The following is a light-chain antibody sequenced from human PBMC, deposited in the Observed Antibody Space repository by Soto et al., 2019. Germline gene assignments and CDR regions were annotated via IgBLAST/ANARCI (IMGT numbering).Light chain of an antibody. CDR2: DAS. CDR1: QSISSW. Sequence: DIQMTQSPSPLSASVGDRVTITCRASQSISSWLAWYQQKPGKAPKLLIYDASSLQVGVPSRFSGSGSGTEFTLSSRNLQPDDFATYYCQQYSTYAQTFGQGTKLEIK. J-gene: IGKJ2*01. V-gene: IGKV1-5*01. CDR3: QQYSTYAQT.